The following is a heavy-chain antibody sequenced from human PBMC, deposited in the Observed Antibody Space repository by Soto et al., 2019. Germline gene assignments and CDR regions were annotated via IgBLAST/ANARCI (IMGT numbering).Heavy chain of an antibody. CDR3: ATNSITMVRGVIMRFDY. D-gene: IGHD3-10*01. CDR1: GGSISSGSYY. CDR2: IYYSGST. J-gene: IGHJ4*02. Sequence: SETLSLTCTVSGGSISSGSYYWGWIRQPPGKGLEWIGSIYYSGSTYYNPSLKSRVTISVDTSKNQFSPKLSSVTAADTAVYYCATNSITMVRGVIMRFDYWGQGTLVTVSS. V-gene: IGHV4-39*01.